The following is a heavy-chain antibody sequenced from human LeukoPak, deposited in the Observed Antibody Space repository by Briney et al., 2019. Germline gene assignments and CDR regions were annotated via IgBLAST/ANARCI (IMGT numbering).Heavy chain of an antibody. CDR1: GYTFTSYG. J-gene: IGHJ5*02. CDR3: ARDYGSGSYTFSDP. D-gene: IGHD3-10*01. CDR2: ISAYNGNT. Sequence: GPSVKVSCKASGYTFTSYGISWVRQAPGQGLEWMGWISAYNGNTNYAQKLQGRVTMTTDTSTSTAYMELRSLRSDDTAVYYCARDYGSGSYTFSDPWGQGTLVTVSS. V-gene: IGHV1-18*01.